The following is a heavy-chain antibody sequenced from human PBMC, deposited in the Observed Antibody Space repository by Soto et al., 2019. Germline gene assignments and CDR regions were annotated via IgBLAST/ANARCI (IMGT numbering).Heavy chain of an antibody. V-gene: IGHV3-11*06. Sequence: GGSLRLSCAASGFTFSDYYMSWIRQAPGKGLEWVSYISSSSSYTNYADSVRGRFTISRDNAKNSLYLQMNSLRAEDTAVYYCARDAGYCSSTSCPGYYGMDVWDQGTTVTVSS. J-gene: IGHJ6*02. CDR2: ISSSSSYT. CDR1: GFTFSDYY. D-gene: IGHD2-2*01. CDR3: ARDAGYCSSTSCPGYYGMDV.